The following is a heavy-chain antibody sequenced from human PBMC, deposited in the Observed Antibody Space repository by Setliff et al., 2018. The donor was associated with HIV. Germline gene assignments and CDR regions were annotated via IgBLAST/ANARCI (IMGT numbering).Heavy chain of an antibody. V-gene: IGHV3-15*01. Sequence: GGSLRLSCAASGFTFSNAWMSWVRQAPGKGLEWVGRIKSKTDGGTTDYAAFVKGRFTISRDDSKTTVYLQMNSLKTEDMAVYYCATDAGYCSSTSCPDIVFDHWGQGTLVTVSS. J-gene: IGHJ4*02. CDR3: ATDAGYCSSTSCPDIVFDH. CDR2: IKSKTDGGTT. CDR1: GFTFSNAW. D-gene: IGHD2-2*01.